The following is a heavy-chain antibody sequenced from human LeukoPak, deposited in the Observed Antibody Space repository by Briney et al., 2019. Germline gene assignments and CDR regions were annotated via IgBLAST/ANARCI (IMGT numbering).Heavy chain of an antibody. CDR1: GGAFSGYY. V-gene: IGHV4-34*01. CDR2: INHSGST. J-gene: IGHJ3*02. Sequence: PSETLSLTCAVYGGAFSGYYWSWIRLPPGKGLEWIGEINHSGSTNYNPSLKSRVTISVDTSKNQFSLKLSSVTAADTAVYYCARVKPSSRPIAVAVPGAFDIWGQGTMVTVSS. D-gene: IGHD6-19*01. CDR3: ARVKPSSRPIAVAVPGAFDI.